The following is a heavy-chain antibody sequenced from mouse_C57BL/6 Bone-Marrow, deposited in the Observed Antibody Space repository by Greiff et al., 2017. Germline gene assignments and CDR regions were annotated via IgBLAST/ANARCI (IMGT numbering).Heavy chain of an antibody. J-gene: IGHJ2*01. Sequence: QVQLQQPGAELVKPGASVKLSCKASGYTFTSYWMQWVKQRPGQGLEWIGEIDPSDSYTNYNQKFKGKATLTVDTSSSTAYMQISSLTSEDSAVYYCARRTALDYWGQGTTLTVSS. V-gene: IGHV1-50*01. CDR2: IDPSDSYT. CDR1: GYTFTSYW. CDR3: ARRTALDY. D-gene: IGHD3-3*01.